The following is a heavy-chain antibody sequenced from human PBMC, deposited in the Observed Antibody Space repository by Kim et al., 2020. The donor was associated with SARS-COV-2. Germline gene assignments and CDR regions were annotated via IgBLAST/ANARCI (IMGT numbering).Heavy chain of an antibody. J-gene: IGHJ4*02. Sequence: GGSLRLSCAASGFTFSDYYMSWIRQAPGKGLEWVSYISSSGSTIYYADSVKGRFTISRDNAKNSLYLQMNSLRAEDTAVYYCARDEGSWFRELSVIFWGQGTLVTVSS. CDR2: ISSSGSTI. CDR3: ARDEGSWFRELSVIF. D-gene: IGHD3-10*01. CDR1: GFTFSDYY. V-gene: IGHV3-11*01.